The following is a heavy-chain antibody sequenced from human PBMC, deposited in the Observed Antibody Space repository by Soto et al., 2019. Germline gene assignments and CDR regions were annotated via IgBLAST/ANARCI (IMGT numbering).Heavy chain of an antibody. Sequence: ASVKVSCKASGYTFTGYYMHWVRQAPGQGLEWMGWINPNSGGTNYAQKFQGWVTMTRDTSISTAYMELSRLRSDDTAVYYCARGNGSGSYWALDYWGQGTLVTVSS. D-gene: IGHD3-10*01. CDR3: ARGNGSGSYWALDY. CDR1: GYTFTGYY. CDR2: INPNSGGT. J-gene: IGHJ4*02. V-gene: IGHV1-2*04.